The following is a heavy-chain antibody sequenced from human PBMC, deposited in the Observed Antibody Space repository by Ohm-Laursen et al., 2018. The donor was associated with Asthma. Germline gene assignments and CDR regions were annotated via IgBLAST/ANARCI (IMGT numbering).Heavy chain of an antibody. CDR3: ASSKGYGDYQSLDY. CDR2: INPSGGST. V-gene: IGHV1-46*01. Sequence: ASVKVSCKASGYTFTSYNIHWVRQAPAQGLEWMGIINPSGGSTTYAQKFQGRVTMTRDTSTSTVYMELSSLRSEDTAVYYCASSKGYGDYQSLDYWGQGTLVTVSS. D-gene: IGHD4-17*01. CDR1: GYTFTSYN. J-gene: IGHJ4*02.